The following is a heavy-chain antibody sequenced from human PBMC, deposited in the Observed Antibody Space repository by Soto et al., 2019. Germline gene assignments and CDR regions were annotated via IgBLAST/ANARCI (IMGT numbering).Heavy chain of an antibody. CDR3: AKGDSSGYFDPSSGYSTPDH. CDR2: ISSNGVGT. J-gene: IGHJ5*02. V-gene: IGHV3-64*01. Sequence: EVQLVESGGGLVQPGGSLRLSCAASGFTFSNYAMDWVRQAPGKVLEYVSGISSNGVGTYYANSVKDRFTISRDNSKNTLYLQMGSLRAEDMAVYYCAKGDSSGYFDPSSGYSTPDHWGQGTLVTVSS. D-gene: IGHD3-3*01. CDR1: GFTFSNYA.